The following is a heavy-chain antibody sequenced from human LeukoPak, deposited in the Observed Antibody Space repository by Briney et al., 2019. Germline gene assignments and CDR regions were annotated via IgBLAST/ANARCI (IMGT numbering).Heavy chain of an antibody. V-gene: IGHV3-23*01. CDR3: AKDRAPAAGEDYFDY. Sequence: GGSLRLSCAASGLIFSNYAMNWVRQAPGKGLEWVSHISGSGISTYFADSVKGRFTISRDNSKNTLYLQMNNLRAEDTAIYYCAKDRAPAAGEDYFDYWGQGTLVTVSS. D-gene: IGHD6-13*01. CDR2: ISGSGIST. J-gene: IGHJ4*02. CDR1: GLIFSNYA.